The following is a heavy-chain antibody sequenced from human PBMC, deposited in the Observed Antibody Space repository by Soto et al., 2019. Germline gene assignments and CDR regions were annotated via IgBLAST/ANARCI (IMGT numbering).Heavy chain of an antibody. CDR1: GFTFSSYG. Sequence: VQLVESGGGVVQPGRSLRLSCAASGFTFSSYGMHWVRQAPGKGLEWVAVIWYDGSNKYYADSVKGRFTISRDNSKNTLYLQMNSLRAEDTAVYYCARESTPLGYCSSTSCQTAWFDPWGQGTLVTVSS. D-gene: IGHD2-2*01. J-gene: IGHJ5*02. CDR3: ARESTPLGYCSSTSCQTAWFDP. CDR2: IWYDGSNK. V-gene: IGHV3-33*01.